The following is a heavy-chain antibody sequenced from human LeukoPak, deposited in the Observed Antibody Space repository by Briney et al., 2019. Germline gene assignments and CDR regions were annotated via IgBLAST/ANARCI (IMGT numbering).Heavy chain of an antibody. CDR2: ISGSGGST. CDR1: GFTFSSYA. V-gene: IGHV3-23*01. D-gene: IGHD3-10*01. CDR3: AKGTSGNGSGSYQSPYYYYGMDV. J-gene: IGHJ6*04. Sequence: GGSLRLSCAASGFTFSSYAMSWVRQVPGKGLEWVSAISGSGGSTYYADSVKGRFTISRDNSKNTLYLQMNSLRAEDTAVYYCAKGTSGNGSGSYQSPYYYYGMDVWAKDHGHRLL.